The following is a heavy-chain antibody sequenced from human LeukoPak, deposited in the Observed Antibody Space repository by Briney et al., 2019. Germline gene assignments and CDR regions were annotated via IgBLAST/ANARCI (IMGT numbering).Heavy chain of an antibody. D-gene: IGHD5-24*01. J-gene: IGHJ3*02. V-gene: IGHV2-5*01. CDR3: ARRREMATLVYAFDI. CDR2: IYWNDDK. Sequence: SGPTLVKPTQTLTLTCTFSGFSLSTTGVGVGWIRQPPGKALEWLTLIYWNDDKRYSPSLKSRPTITKDTSKNQVVLTMTNMDPVDTATYYCARRREMATLVYAFDIWGQGTMVTVSS. CDR1: GFSLSTTGVG.